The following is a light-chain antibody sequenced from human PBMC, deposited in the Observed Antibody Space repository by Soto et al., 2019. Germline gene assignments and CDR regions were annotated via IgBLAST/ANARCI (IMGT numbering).Light chain of an antibody. CDR2: GAS. J-gene: IGKJ1*01. CDR3: QQYGSSPRT. Sequence: EIVLPQSPGTLSFSPVERATLWFSASQTVSTNYLAWYQQKPGQAPRLLIYGASKRATGIPDRFSGSGSGTDFTLTISRLEPEDFAVYCCQQYGSSPRTFGQGTKVDIK. CDR1: QTVSTNY. V-gene: IGKV3-20*01.